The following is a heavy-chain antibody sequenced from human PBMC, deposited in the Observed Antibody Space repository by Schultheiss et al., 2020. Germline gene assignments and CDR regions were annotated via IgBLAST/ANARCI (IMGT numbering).Heavy chain of an antibody. Sequence: GGSLRLSCAASGFTFSSYGMHWVRQAPGKGLEWVSYISSSSTTIYYADSVKGRFTISRDNSKNTLYLQMNSLRAEDTAVYYCARGPLVYATPFDYWGQGTLVTVSS. CDR1: GFTFSSYG. CDR2: ISSSSTTI. CDR3: ARGPLVYATPFDY. V-gene: IGHV3-48*01. D-gene: IGHD2-8*01. J-gene: IGHJ4*02.